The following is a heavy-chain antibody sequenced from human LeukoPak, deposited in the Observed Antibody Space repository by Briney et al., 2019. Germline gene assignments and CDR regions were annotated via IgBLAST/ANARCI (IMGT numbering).Heavy chain of an antibody. V-gene: IGHV3-11*04. D-gene: IGHD3-3*01. CDR1: GFTFSGYY. CDR2: ISSSGSTI. J-gene: IGHJ1*01. Sequence: GGSLRLSCAASGFTFSGYYMSWIRQAPGKGLEWVSYISSSGSTIYYADSVKGRFTISRDNAKNSLYLQMNSLRAEDTAVYYCARDRKFGVVNLWGQGTLVTVSS. CDR3: ARDRKFGVVNL.